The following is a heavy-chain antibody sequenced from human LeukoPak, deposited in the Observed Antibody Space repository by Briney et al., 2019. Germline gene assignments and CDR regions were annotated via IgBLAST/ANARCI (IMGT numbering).Heavy chain of an antibody. Sequence: PGRSLRLSCAASGFTFSSYAMHWVRQAPGKGLEWVAVISYDGSNKYYADSVKGRFTISRDNSKNTLYLQMNSLRAEDTAVYYCARSGIAAAGTGSIFFYWGQGTLVTVSS. J-gene: IGHJ4*02. CDR3: ARSGIAAAGTGSIFFY. CDR2: ISYDGSNK. D-gene: IGHD6-13*01. CDR1: GFTFSSYA. V-gene: IGHV3-30*04.